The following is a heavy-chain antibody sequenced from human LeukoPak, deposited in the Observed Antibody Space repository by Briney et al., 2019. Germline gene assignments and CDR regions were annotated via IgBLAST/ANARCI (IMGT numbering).Heavy chain of an antibody. CDR2: ISGSGGST. D-gene: IGHD1-26*01. Sequence: ETLSLTCAVYGGSFSGYYWSWVRQAPGKGLEWVSAISGSGGSTYYADSVKGRFTISRDNSKNTLYLQMNSLRAEDTAVYYCAKDPVGATNYYYGMDVWGQGTTVTVSS. CDR3: AKDPVGATNYYYGMDV. V-gene: IGHV3-23*01. J-gene: IGHJ6*02. CDR1: GGSFSGYY.